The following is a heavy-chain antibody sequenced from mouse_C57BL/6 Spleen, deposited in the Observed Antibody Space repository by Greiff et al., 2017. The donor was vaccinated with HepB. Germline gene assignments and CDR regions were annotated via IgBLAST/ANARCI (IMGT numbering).Heavy chain of an antibody. CDR1: GFTFSDYG. CDR2: ISSGSSTI. CDR3: ARRRGYYYAMDY. V-gene: IGHV5-17*01. J-gene: IGHJ4*01. Sequence: VQLQQSGGGLVKPGGSLKLSCAASGFTFSDYGMHWVRQAPEKGLEWVAYISSGSSTIYYADTVKGRFTISRDNAKNTLFLQMTSLRSEDTAMYYCARRRGYYYAMDYWGQGTSVTVSS. D-gene: IGHD3-1*01.